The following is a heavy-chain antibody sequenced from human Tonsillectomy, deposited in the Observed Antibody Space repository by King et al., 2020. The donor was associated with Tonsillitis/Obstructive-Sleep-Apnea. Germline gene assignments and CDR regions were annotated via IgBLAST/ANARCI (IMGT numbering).Heavy chain of an antibody. CDR3: ARWYSSSWGNDF. CDR2: IKWNGGST. D-gene: IGHD6-13*01. CDR1: GFTFDDYG. V-gene: IGHV3-20*04. Sequence: VQLVESGGGVVRPGGSLRLSCAASGFTFDDYGMSWVRQAPGKGLELVSGIKWNGGSTDYADSVKGRFTIPRDNAKNSLYLQMNSLRAEDTALYYFARWYSSSWGNDFWGQGTLVTVSS. J-gene: IGHJ4*02.